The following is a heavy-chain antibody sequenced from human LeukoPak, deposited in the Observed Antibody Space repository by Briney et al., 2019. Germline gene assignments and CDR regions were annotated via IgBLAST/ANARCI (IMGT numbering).Heavy chain of an antibody. J-gene: IGHJ4*02. D-gene: IGHD6-13*01. CDR1: GYTFTSYA. CDR3: ATAASSWYGEPLVYFDY. V-gene: IGHV7-4-1*02. CDR2: INTNTGNP. Sequence: GASVKVSCKASGYTFTSYAMNWVRQAPGQGLEWMGWINTNTGNPTYAQGFTGRFVFSLDTSVSTAYLQISSLKAEDTAVYYCATAASSWYGEPLVYFDYWGQGTLVTVSS.